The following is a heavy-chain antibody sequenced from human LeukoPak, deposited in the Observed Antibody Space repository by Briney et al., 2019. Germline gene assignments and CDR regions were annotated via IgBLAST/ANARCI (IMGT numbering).Heavy chain of an antibody. D-gene: IGHD3-22*01. J-gene: IGHJ4*02. Sequence: PSETLSLTCAVYGGSFSGYYWSWIRQPPGKGLEWIGEINHSGSTNYNPSLKSRVTISVDTSKNQFSLKLSSVTAADTAVYYCARRALRYYYDSGGYYYFDYWGQGTLVTVSS. CDR2: INHSGST. CDR3: ARRALRYYYDSGGYYYFDY. CDR1: GGSFSGYY. V-gene: IGHV4-34*01.